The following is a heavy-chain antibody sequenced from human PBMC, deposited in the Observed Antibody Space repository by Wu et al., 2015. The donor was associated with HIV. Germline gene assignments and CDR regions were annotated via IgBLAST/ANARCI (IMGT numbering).Heavy chain of an antibody. CDR1: GDGFTSYA. Sequence: QVHLVQFGAEVKKPGSSVKVTCKASGDGFTSYAVSWVRQAPGQGLEWMGWINPNSGGSRSPQKFQGRVTMTRDTSVNTAYLELTRLQFDDTAIYYCTKDYGIVGSTLPEYFQHWGQGTLVTVSS. J-gene: IGHJ1*01. CDR2: INPNSGGS. V-gene: IGHV1-2*02. D-gene: IGHD1-26*01. CDR3: TKDYGIVGSTLPEYFQH.